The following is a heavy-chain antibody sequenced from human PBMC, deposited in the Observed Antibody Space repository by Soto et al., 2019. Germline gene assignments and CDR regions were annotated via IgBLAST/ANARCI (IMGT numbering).Heavy chain of an antibody. V-gene: IGHV4-39*01. Sequence: QLQLQESGPGLVKPSETLSLTCTVSGGSISSSSYYWGWIRQPPGKGLEWIGSIYYSGSTYYNPSLKSRVTISVDTSKNQFSLKLSSVTAADTAVYYCVRGVIITRPSFDYWGQGTLVTVSS. CDR1: GGSISSSSYY. J-gene: IGHJ4*02. D-gene: IGHD3-10*01. CDR2: IYYSGST. CDR3: VRGVIITRPSFDY.